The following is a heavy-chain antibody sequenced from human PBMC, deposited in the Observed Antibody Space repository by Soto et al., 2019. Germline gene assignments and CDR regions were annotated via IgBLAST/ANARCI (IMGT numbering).Heavy chain of an antibody. CDR1: GFTFSSDA. CDR3: AKMGASWTTVSNFHX. V-gene: IGHV3-23*01. CDR2: ISCSGGST. J-gene: IGHJ4*01. Sequence: GGSLSLSFAASGFTFSSDAMSCVRQAPGKGLEWVSFISCSGGSTYYAYSVKVRFTISIDNSNNTLYLQMNSLIAEDTAVYYCAKMGASWTTVSNFHXWGQGTMVPVSX. D-gene: IGHD4-17*01.